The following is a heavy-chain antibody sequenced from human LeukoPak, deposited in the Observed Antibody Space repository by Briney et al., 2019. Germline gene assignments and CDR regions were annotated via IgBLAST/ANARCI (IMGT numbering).Heavy chain of an antibody. CDR3: ARDLDGPENY. V-gene: IGHV3-53*01. D-gene: IGHD3-3*01. CDR1: GVTVISTE. CDR2: IFSGDGR. J-gene: IGHJ4*02. Sequence: GWSLRLSCAVSGVTVISTEMSWVRQAPGKGLEGVGVIFSGDGRYYTGSVNGGFTISKDNSKNTLYLQMNSARAEATAVYYCARDLDGPENYWGQGTLVTVSS.